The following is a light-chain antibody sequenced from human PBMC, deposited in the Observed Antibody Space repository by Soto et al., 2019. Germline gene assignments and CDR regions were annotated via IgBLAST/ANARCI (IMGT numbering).Light chain of an antibody. Sequence: QSVLTQPPSASGSFGQSVTISCTGTSSDVGGYNYVSWYQQHPGKAPKLMIYEVSERPSGVPDRFSGSKSGNTASLTVSGLQADDEADYYCNSYTTSSTHVFGTGTKVTVL. V-gene: IGLV2-8*01. CDR2: EVS. CDR3: NSYTTSSTHV. CDR1: SSDVGGYNY. J-gene: IGLJ1*01.